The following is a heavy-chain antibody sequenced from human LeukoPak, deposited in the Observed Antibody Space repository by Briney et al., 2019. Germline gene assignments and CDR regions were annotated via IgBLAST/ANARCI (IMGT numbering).Heavy chain of an antibody. J-gene: IGHJ4*02. CDR1: GFTFSSYA. V-gene: IGHV3-23*01. D-gene: IGHD3-3*01. Sequence: GGSLRLSCAASGFTFSSYAMSWVRQAPGEGLEWVSAISGSGGSTYYADSVKGRFTISRDNSKNTLYLQMNSLRAEDTAVYYCAKGEGLLPPTASDYWGQGTLVTASS. CDR3: AKGEGLLPPTASDY. CDR2: ISGSGGST.